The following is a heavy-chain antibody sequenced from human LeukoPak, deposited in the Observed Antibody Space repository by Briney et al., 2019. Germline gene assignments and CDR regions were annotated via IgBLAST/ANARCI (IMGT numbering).Heavy chain of an antibody. CDR3: ARAADTDYYDSSGYVY. V-gene: IGHV4-59*01. CDR2: IYYSGST. CDR1: GGSISSYY. J-gene: IGHJ4*02. Sequence: PSETLSLTCTVSGGSISSYYWSWIRQPPGKGLEWIGYIYYSGSTTYNPSLKSRVIISVDTSKNQFSLKLSSVTAADTAVYYCARAADTDYYDSSGYVYWGQGTLVTVSS. D-gene: IGHD3-22*01.